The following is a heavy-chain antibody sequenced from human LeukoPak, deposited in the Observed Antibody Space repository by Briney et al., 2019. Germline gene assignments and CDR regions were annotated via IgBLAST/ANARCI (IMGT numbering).Heavy chain of an antibody. CDR2: INPNSGGT. J-gene: IGHJ4*02. CDR3: ARDLVDCSGGSC. Sequence: ASVKVSCKASGYTFTGYYMHWVRQAPGQGLEWMGWINPNSGGTNYAQKFQGRVTMTRDTSISTAYVELSRLRSDDTAVYYCARDLVDCSGGSCWGQGTLVTVSS. V-gene: IGHV1-2*02. D-gene: IGHD2-15*01. CDR1: GYTFTGYY.